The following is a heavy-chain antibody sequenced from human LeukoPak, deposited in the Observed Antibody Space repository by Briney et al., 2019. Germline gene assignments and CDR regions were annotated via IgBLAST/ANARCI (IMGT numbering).Heavy chain of an antibody. D-gene: IGHD3-22*01. CDR3: ARDGLYDSSGYYMDS. CDR1: GGPISSYY. CDR2: IYYSGGT. Sequence: KPSETLSLTCTVSGGPISSYYWSWIRQPPGKGLEWVVYIYYSGGTKYNPSLMSRVTISVDRAQNQFYLNMKSVTAADTAVYYCARDGLYDSSGYYMDSSGQGTLVIVSS. V-gene: IGHV4-59*01. J-gene: IGHJ4*02.